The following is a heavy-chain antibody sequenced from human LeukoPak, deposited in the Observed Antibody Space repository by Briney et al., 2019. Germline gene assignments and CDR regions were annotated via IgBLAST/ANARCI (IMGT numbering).Heavy chain of an antibody. CDR2: IHSSGST. CDR3: ARGGGYEGYFDY. Sequence: PSETLSLTCTVSGGSISSYFWSWMRQPPGKELEWIAYIHSSGSTTNYNPSLKSRITISVDTSKNQFSLKLSSVTAADTAVYYCARGGGYEGYFDYWGQGTLVTVSS. V-gene: IGHV4-59*12. J-gene: IGHJ4*02. CDR1: GGSISSYF. D-gene: IGHD2-15*01.